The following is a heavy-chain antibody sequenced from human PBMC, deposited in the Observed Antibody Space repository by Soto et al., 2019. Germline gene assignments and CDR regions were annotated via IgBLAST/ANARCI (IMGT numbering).Heavy chain of an antibody. CDR2: INAANGDT. CDR1: GYTFPSYG. J-gene: IGHJ5*02. CDR3: VRRHVSATGIDWFDP. D-gene: IGHD6-13*01. V-gene: IGHV1-3*01. Sequence: ASVKVSCKASGYTFPSYGIHWVRQAPGQRLEWMGWINAANGDTKYSPKFQGRVTITSDTSASTAYMELSSLRSEDTAVYYCVRRHVSATGIDWFDPWGQGTLFTVSS.